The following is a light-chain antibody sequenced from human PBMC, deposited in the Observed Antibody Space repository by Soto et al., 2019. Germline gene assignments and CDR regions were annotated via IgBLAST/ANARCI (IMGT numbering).Light chain of an antibody. Sequence: QSVLTQPPSASGTPGQRVTISCSGSSANFGDYHVHWYQQLPGAAPKVLIHSSHQRPSGVPDRFSGSQSGTSASLAISGLQSEDEADYYCAAWYDSLNGVVFGGGTKLTVL. J-gene: IGLJ2*01. CDR2: SSH. V-gene: IGLV1-44*01. CDR1: SANFGDYH. CDR3: AAWYDSLNGVV.